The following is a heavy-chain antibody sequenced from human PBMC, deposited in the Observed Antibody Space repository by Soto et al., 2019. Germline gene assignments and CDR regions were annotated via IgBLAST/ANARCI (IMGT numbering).Heavy chain of an antibody. Sequence: GGSLRLSCAASGFTFSGSSMHWVRQASGKGLEWVGRIRSKANSYATAYAASVKGRFTISRDDSKNTTYLQMNSLKTEDTAVYYCTRRLCTNGVCYTFGDYWGQGTLVTVSS. J-gene: IGHJ4*02. CDR2: IRSKANSYAT. CDR1: GFTFSGSS. V-gene: IGHV3-73*01. D-gene: IGHD2-8*01. CDR3: TRRLCTNGVCYTFGDY.